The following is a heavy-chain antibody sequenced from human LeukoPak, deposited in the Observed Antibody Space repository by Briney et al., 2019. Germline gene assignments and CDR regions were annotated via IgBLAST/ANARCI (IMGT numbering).Heavy chain of an antibody. CDR3: TRESGSYGTSFDY. D-gene: IGHD1-26*01. CDR2: INTDGSGT. V-gene: IGHV3-74*01. J-gene: IGHJ4*02. CDR1: GFTFSTYW. Sequence: GGSLRLSCAASGFTFSTYWMHWVRQAPGKGLVWVSRINTDGSGTGYADSVKGRFTISRDNAKNTLYLQMNSLRAEDTAVYYCTRESGSYGTSFDYWGQGTLLTVSS.